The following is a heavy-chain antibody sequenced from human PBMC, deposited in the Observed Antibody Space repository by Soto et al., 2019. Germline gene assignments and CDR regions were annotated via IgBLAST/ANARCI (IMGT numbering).Heavy chain of an antibody. CDR3: ARGTLYYDFWSGYTGGNWFDP. Sequence: ASETLSLTCTVSGGSISSYYWSWIRQPAGKGLEWIGRIYTSGSTNYNPSLKSRVTMSVDTSKNQFSLKLSSVTAADTAVYYCARGTLYYDFWSGYTGGNWFDPWGQGTLVTVSS. CDR2: IYTSGST. CDR1: GGSISSYY. D-gene: IGHD3-3*01. V-gene: IGHV4-4*07. J-gene: IGHJ5*02.